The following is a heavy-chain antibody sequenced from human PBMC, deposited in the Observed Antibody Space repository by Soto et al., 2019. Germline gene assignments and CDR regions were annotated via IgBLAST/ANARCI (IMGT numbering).Heavy chain of an antibody. CDR1: GFSLSTSGVG. Sequence: QITLKESGPPLVKPTQTLTLTCTFSGFSLSTSGVGVGWIRQPPGKALEWLALIYWDDDKRYSPSLKSRLTITKDTSKNQVVLTMTNMDPVDTATYYCARQQLAYYYYYYGMDVWGQGTTVTVSS. CDR2: IYWDDDK. D-gene: IGHD6-13*01. J-gene: IGHJ6*02. CDR3: ARQQLAYYYYYYGMDV. V-gene: IGHV2-5*02.